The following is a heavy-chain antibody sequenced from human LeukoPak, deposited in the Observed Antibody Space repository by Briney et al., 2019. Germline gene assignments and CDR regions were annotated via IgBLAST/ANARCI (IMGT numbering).Heavy chain of an antibody. CDR1: GFTFSRRD. J-gene: IGHJ4*02. CDR2: IGVAGET. Sequence: GGSPRLSCAASGFTFSRRDLHWVRQAAGKGLEWVSAIGVAGETHYADSVKGRFTITRENAKNFLYLQMDSLRAGDTAIYYCARVSLGGNGFDSWGQGTLVTVSS. D-gene: IGHD4-23*01. CDR3: ARVSLGGNGFDS. V-gene: IGHV3-13*01.